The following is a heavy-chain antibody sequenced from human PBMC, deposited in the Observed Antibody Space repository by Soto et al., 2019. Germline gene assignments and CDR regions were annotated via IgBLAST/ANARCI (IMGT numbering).Heavy chain of an antibody. V-gene: IGHV4-31*03. CDR1: GGSISSGGYY. D-gene: IGHD3-9*01. Sequence: QVQLQESGPGLVKPSQTLSLTCTVSGGSISSGGYYWSWIRQHPGKGLEWIGYIYYSGSTYYNPSLNSRVTISGDTSNNQCSPKLSSVTAADTAVYYCARLVTIFWSDAFDIWGQGTMVTVSS. CDR2: IYYSGST. CDR3: ARLVTIFWSDAFDI. J-gene: IGHJ3*02.